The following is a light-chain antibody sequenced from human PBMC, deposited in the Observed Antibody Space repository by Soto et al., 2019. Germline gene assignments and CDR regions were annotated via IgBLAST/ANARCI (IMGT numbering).Light chain of an antibody. CDR1: QSVYST. V-gene: IGKV3-15*01. J-gene: IGKJ1*01. Sequence: VMTQSPATLSVSPGERATLSCRASQSVYSTLAWYQQKPGQAPRILIHDASTRATGIPARCSSRRSGTEVTLTIISRLSDDVVTNYCQQYDSYWGTFAQGTKVDIK. CDR3: QQYDSYWGT. CDR2: DAS.